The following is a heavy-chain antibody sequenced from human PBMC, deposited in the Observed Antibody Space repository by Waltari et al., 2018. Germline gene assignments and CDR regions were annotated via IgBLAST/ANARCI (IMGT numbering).Heavy chain of an antibody. Sequence: QVQLVESGGGLVKPGGSLRLSCAASGFPFSDYYMSWIRQAPGKGLEWVSYISFSGSTIYYADSVKGRFTISRDNAKNSLYLQMNSLRAEDTAVYYCAREAGENYYYDSLGFDPWGQGTLVTVSS. CDR3: AREAGENYYYDSLGFDP. CDR1: GFPFSDYY. CDR2: ISFSGSTI. D-gene: IGHD3-22*01. J-gene: IGHJ5*02. V-gene: IGHV3-11*04.